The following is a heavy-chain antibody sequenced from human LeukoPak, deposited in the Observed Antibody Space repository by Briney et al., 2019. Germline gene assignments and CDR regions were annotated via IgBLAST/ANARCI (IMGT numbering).Heavy chain of an antibody. CDR3: ARGRGVLAAAGQLFDY. J-gene: IGHJ4*02. D-gene: IGHD6-13*01. V-gene: IGHV1-2*02. CDR1: GYTFTDYY. CDR2: INPNDAGT. Sequence: ASVKVSCKSSGYTFTDYYIHWVRQAPGQGLEWMGWINPNDAGTDYAQKFQGRVTMTRDTSITTVYVELSSLRSDDTAVYYCARGRGVLAAAGQLFDYWGQGTLVTVFS.